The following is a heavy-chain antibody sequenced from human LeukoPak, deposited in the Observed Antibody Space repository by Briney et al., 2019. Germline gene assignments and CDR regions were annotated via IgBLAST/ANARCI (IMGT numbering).Heavy chain of an antibody. V-gene: IGHV3-66*01. CDR3: AKYCSGSRCYSGIDY. Sequence: GGSLRLSCAASGFSVSTSYLSWVRQPPGEVLQWVSVLYSGGSTYYADSVKGRFTISRDNSKNTLYLQMNSLRAEDTAVYYCAKYCSGSRCYSGIDYWGQGTLVTVSS. CDR2: LYSGGST. J-gene: IGHJ4*02. D-gene: IGHD2-15*01. CDR1: GFSVSTSY.